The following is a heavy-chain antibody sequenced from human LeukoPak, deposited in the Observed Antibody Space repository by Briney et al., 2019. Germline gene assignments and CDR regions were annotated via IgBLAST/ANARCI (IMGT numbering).Heavy chain of an antibody. CDR2: IRYDGSNE. CDR3: VTDLHGINWYVD. D-gene: IGHD1-20*01. J-gene: IGHJ4*02. Sequence: GGSLRLSCAASGFTFSSYGMQWVRQARGKGLEWVSFIRYDGSNEYYAHSVRGRFTISRDNSKNTLFLKMNSLRAEDTSMYYCVTDLHGINWYVDWGQGTLVTVSS. V-gene: IGHV3-30*02. CDR1: GFTFSSYG.